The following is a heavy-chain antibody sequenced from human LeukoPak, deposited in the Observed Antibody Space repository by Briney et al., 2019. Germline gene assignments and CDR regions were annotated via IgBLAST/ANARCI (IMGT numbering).Heavy chain of an antibody. CDR3: ARPSFEQFDY. V-gene: IGHV5-51*01. CDR1: GYSFTRYW. D-gene: IGHD3-9*01. CDR2: IYPGDPDT. Sequence: GESLKISCKGPGYSFTRYWIGWVRQMPGKGLEWMGIIYPGDPDTRYSPSFQGQVTISADKSISTAYLQWSSLKASDTAMYYCARPSFEQFDYWGQGTLVTVSS. J-gene: IGHJ4*02.